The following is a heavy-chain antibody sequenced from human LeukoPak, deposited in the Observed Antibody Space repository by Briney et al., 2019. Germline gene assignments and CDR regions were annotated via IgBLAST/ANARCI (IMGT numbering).Heavy chain of an antibody. CDR1: GGSISSSSYY. CDR2: IYYSGST. V-gene: IGHV4-39*01. D-gene: IGHD3-3*01. Sequence: SETLSLTCTVSGGSISSSSYYWGWIRQPPGKGLEWIGSIYYSGSTYYNPSLKSRVTISVDTSKNQFSLKLSSVTAADTAVYYCARTYDFWSGDWSGGDYWGQGTLVTVSS. CDR3: ARTYDFWSGDWSGGDY. J-gene: IGHJ4*02.